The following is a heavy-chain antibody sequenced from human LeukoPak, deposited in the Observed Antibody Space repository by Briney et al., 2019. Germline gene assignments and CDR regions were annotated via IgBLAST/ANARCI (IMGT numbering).Heavy chain of an antibody. Sequence: SETLSLTCTVSGYSISSGYYWGWIRQPPGKGLEWIGSIYHSGSTYYNPSLKSRVTISVDTSKNQFSLKLSSVTAADTAVYYCARTGRFGESIIGDFDYWGQGTLVTVSS. CDR2: IYHSGST. CDR3: ARTGRFGESIIGDFDY. J-gene: IGHJ4*02. CDR1: GYSISSGYY. V-gene: IGHV4-38-2*02. D-gene: IGHD3-10*01.